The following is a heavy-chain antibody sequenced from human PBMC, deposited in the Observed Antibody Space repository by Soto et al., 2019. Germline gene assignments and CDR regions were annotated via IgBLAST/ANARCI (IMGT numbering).Heavy chain of an antibody. CDR3: ATRIGPTVYAHKPHPFYI. J-gene: IGHJ3*02. Sequence: PGGSLRLSCAASGFTFSSYSMNWVRQAPGKGLEWVSSISSSSSYIYYADSVKGRFTISRDNAKNSLYLQMNSLRAEDTAVYYCATRIGPTVYAHKPHPFYIWGRGTMVTVSS. CDR1: GFTFSSYS. CDR2: ISSSSSYI. V-gene: IGHV3-21*01. D-gene: IGHD2-8*01.